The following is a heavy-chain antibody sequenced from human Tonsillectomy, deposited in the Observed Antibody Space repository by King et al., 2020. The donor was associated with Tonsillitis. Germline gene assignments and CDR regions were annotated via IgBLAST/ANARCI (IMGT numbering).Heavy chain of an antibody. CDR3: ARVSLRHXDWXXY. V-gene: IGHV3-7*01. CDR2: IKEDGIDK. J-gene: IGHJ4*02. CDR1: GFTFSRYW. Sequence: QLVQSGXGLVQPGGSLRLACVGSGFTFSRYWMSXVRQAPGKGLEWVANIKEDGIDKYYVDSVKGRFTISRDNAKNSLYLQMNSLRVEDTAVYYCARVSLRHXDWXXYWGQXTLVTVS. D-gene: IGHD3-9*01.